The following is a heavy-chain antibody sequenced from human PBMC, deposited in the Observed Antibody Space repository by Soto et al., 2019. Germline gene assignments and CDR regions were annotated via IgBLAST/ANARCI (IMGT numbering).Heavy chain of an antibody. CDR1: GFTFDDYA. D-gene: IGHD6-13*01. V-gene: IGHV3-43D*03. CDR2: ISWDGGST. J-gene: IGHJ6*02. CDR3: AKDIRAAAGTSYYYYYGMDV. Sequence: GGSLRLSCAASGFTFDDYAMHWVRQAPGKGLEWVSLISWDGGSTYYADSVKGRFTISRDNSKNSLYLQMNSLRAEDTALYYCAKDIRAAAGTSYYYYYGMDVWGQGTTVTVSS.